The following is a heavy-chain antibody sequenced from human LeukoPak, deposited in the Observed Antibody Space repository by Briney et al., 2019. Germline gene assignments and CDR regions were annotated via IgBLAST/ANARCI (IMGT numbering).Heavy chain of an antibody. D-gene: IGHD4-17*01. V-gene: IGHV5-51*01. CDR2: IYPGDSDT. Sequence: GESLKISFKGSGYSFPTDWIGWVRQMPGKGLEWMGVIYPGDSDTRYSPSFQGQVTISADMSISTAYLQWSSLKASDTAMYYCARSSDYVFDYWGQGTLVTVSS. CDR3: ARSSDYVFDY. J-gene: IGHJ4*02. CDR1: GYSFPTDW.